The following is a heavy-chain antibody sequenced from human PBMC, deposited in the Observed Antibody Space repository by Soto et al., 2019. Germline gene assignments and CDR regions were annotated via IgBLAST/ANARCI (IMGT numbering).Heavy chain of an antibody. D-gene: IGHD6-13*01. CDR2: ISAYNGNT. CDR3: ARDMTAAGTFPYPLDY. J-gene: IGHJ4*02. Sequence: QVQLVQSGAEVKKPGASVKVSCRASGYTFSTYGVKWVRQAPGQGLEWMGWISAYNGNTNYAQKFQGRVTMTTDTSTSTAYIELRSLRSDDTAIYYCARDMTAAGTFPYPLDYWGQGTLVTVSS. CDR1: GYTFSTYG. V-gene: IGHV1-18*01.